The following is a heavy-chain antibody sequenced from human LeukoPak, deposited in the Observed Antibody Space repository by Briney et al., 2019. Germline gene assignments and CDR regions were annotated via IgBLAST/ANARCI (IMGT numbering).Heavy chain of an antibody. CDR2: IYYSGST. Sequence: KASETLSLTCTVSGGSISSSSYYWGWIRQPPGKGLEWIGSIYYSGSTYYNPSLKSRVTISVDTSKNQFSLKLSSVTAADTAVYYCARDWGTTGTTWNWFDPWGQGTLVTVSS. J-gene: IGHJ5*02. D-gene: IGHD1-1*01. V-gene: IGHV4-39*07. CDR3: ARDWGTTGTTWNWFDP. CDR1: GGSISSSSYY.